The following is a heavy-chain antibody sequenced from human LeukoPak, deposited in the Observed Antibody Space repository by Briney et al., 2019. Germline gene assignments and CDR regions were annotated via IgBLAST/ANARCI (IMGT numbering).Heavy chain of an antibody. Sequence: GSSVKVSCKASGGTFSSYAISWVRQAPGQGLEWMGGIIPIFGTANYAQKFQGRVTMTTETSTSTAYMELRSLRSDDTAVYFCARAINMLRGVIIEGDAFDIWGQGTLVTVSS. J-gene: IGHJ3*02. CDR2: IIPIFGTA. CDR3: ARAINMLRGVIIEGDAFDI. V-gene: IGHV1-69*05. CDR1: GGTFSSYA. D-gene: IGHD3-10*01.